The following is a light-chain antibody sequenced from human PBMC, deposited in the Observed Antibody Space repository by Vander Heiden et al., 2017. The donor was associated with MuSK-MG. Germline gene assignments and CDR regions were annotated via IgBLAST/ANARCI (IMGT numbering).Light chain of an antibody. J-gene: IGLJ2*01. CDR1: KLGDNY. V-gene: IGLV3-1*01. CDR3: QAWDSSHVV. CDR2: QDS. Sequence: SYDLTQPPSVSVSPGQTASITCSGDKLGDNYACWYQQKPGQSPGRVIYQDSKRPSGIPERFSGSNSGTTANLTISGTQAMDEADYYCQAWDSSHVVFGGGTKLTVL.